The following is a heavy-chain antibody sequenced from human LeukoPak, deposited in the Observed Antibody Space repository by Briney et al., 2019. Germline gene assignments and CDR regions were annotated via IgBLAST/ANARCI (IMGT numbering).Heavy chain of an antibody. CDR1: GFTFSRYW. J-gene: IGHJ4*02. Sequence: GGSLRLSCAASGFTFSRYWMSWVRQAPGEGLEWVANIKQDGSEKYYVDSVKGRFTISRDNAKNSLYLQMNSLRDEDMAVYYCARLDWNYVFFEYWGQGTLVTVSS. CDR2: IKQDGSEK. V-gene: IGHV3-7*01. D-gene: IGHD1-7*01. CDR3: ARLDWNYVFFEY.